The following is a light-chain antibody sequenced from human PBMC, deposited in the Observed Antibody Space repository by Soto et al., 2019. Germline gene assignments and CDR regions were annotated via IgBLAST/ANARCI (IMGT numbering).Light chain of an antibody. CDR1: QGISNY. CDR2: VAS. Sequence: DIQLTQSPSFLSASEGDRVTVTCRASQGISNYLAWYQQKPGKAPKLLINVASTLQSGVPSRFSGSGSGTEXTLXXSSLQTEDSATXYXQQFNSFPRTFGQGTKVEIK. J-gene: IGKJ1*01. V-gene: IGKV1-9*01. CDR3: QQFNSFPRT.